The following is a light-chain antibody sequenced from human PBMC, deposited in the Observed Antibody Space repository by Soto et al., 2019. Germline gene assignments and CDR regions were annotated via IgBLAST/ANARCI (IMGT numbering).Light chain of an antibody. CDR2: EVS. CDR3: SSYTSSNTV. Sequence: QSALTQPASVSGSPGQSITISCTGTSSDIGVYNYVSWYQQHPGKAPKLVICEVSNRPSGVSSRFSGSKSGNTASLTISGLQAEDEADYYCSSYTSSNTVFGGGTKLTVL. CDR1: SSDIGVYNY. V-gene: IGLV2-14*01. J-gene: IGLJ3*02.